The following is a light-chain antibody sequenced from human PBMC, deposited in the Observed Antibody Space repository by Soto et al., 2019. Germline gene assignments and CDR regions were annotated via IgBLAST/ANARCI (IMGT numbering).Light chain of an antibody. CDR2: GAS. CDR1: QSITSSY. V-gene: IGKV3-20*01. Sequence: EIVLTQSPGTLSLSPGERATLSCRASQSITSSYLAWYQQKPGQAPRLLIYGASRRATDIPDRFSGSGSGTDFTLTISRLEPEDFAVYFCQLYDSSYYTFGQGTKVEIK. J-gene: IGKJ2*01. CDR3: QLYDSSYYT.